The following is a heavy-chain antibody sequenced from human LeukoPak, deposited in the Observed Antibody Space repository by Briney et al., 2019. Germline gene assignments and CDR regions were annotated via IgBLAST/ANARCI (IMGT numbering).Heavy chain of an antibody. CDR2: INHSGST. J-gene: IGHJ6*03. CDR3: ARVERVPAALNYYYYYYMDV. CDR1: GGSFSGYY. V-gene: IGHV4-34*01. Sequence: PSETLSLTCAVYGGSFSGYYWSWIRQPPGKGLEWIGEINHSGSTNYNPSLKSRVTMSVDTSKNQFSLKLSSVTAADTAVYYCARVERVPAALNYYYYYYMDVWGKGTTVTVSS. D-gene: IGHD2-2*01.